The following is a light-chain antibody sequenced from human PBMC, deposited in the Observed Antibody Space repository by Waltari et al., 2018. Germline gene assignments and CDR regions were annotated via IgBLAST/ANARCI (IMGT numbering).Light chain of an antibody. CDR3: QQSLSSPYLS. V-gene: IGKV1-39*01. J-gene: IGKJ4*01. CDR2: GAS. Sequence: DIQMTQSPSSLSASVGDRVTITCRASQDIANYVSWYQHAPGKAPKLLIDGASSLQSGGPSRFSGSGSGTEFTLTINSLQPEDFATYYCQQSLSSPYLSFGGGTKVETK. CDR1: QDIANY.